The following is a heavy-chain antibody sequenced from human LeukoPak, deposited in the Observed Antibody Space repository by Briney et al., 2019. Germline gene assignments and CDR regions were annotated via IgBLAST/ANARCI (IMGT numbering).Heavy chain of an antibody. D-gene: IGHD2-2*02. V-gene: IGHV1-24*01. CDR3: ARAPGYCSSTTCDKRFDP. Sequence: ASVKVSCKVSGYTLTELSMHWVRQAPGKGLEWMGGFDPEDGETIYAQKFQGRVTMTRDTSTSTVYMELSSLRSEDTAVYYCARAPGYCSSTTCDKRFDPWGQGTLVTVSS. J-gene: IGHJ5*02. CDR2: FDPEDGET. CDR1: GYTLTELS.